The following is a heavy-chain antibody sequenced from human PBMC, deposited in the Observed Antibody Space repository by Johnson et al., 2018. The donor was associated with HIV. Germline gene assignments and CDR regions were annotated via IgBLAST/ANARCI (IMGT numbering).Heavy chain of an antibody. CDR1: GFTFSSYA. CDR2: ISYDGSNK. J-gene: IGHJ3*02. V-gene: IGHV3-30*04. CDR3: ARVPVPRPTSPNYINDAFDI. D-gene: IGHD4-11*01. Sequence: QMLLVESGGGVVQPGGSLRLSCAASGFTFSSYAMHWVRQAPGKGLEWVAVISYDGSNKYYADSVKGRFTISRDNSKNTLYLQMNSLATEDTAMYYWARVPVPRPTSPNYINDAFDIGGQGTMVTVSS.